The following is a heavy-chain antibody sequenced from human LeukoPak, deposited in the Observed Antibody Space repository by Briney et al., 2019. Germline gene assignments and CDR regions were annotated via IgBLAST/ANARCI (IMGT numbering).Heavy chain of an antibody. V-gene: IGHV4-39*07. CDR3: ARAQSNQMATKI. Sequence: MASETLSLTCTVSGGSISSSSYYWGWIRQPPGKGLEWIGSIYYSGSTYYNPSLKSRVTISVDTSKNQFSLKLSSVTAADTAVYYCARAQSNQMATKIWGQGTLVTVSS. D-gene: IGHD5-24*01. J-gene: IGHJ4*02. CDR2: IYYSGST. CDR1: GGSISSSSYY.